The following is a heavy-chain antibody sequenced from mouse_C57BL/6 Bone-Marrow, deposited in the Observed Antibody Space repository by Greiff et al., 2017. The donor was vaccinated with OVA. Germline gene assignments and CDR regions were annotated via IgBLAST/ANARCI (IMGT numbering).Heavy chain of an antibody. Sequence: EVKLMESEGGLVQPGSSMKLSCTASGFTFSDYYMAWVRQVPEKGLEWVANINYDGSSTYYLDSLKSRFIISRDNAKNILYLQMSSLKSEDTATYYCARAHYYGSRNWYFDVWGTGTTVTVSS. J-gene: IGHJ1*03. V-gene: IGHV5-16*01. CDR2: INYDGSST. D-gene: IGHD1-1*01. CDR3: ARAHYYGSRNWYFDV. CDR1: GFTFSDYY.